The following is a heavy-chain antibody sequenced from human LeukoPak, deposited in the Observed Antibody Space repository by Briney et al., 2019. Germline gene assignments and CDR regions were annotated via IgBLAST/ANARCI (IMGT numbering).Heavy chain of an antibody. Sequence: ASVKVSCKASGGTFSSYAISWVRQAPGQGLEWMGGIIPIFGTANYAQKFQGRVTITADRSTSTAYMELSSLRSEDTAVYYCARDYRAKLRYFDWSFDPWGQGTLVTVSS. CDR1: GGTFSSYA. CDR2: IIPIFGTA. J-gene: IGHJ5*02. V-gene: IGHV1-69*06. D-gene: IGHD3-9*01. CDR3: ARDYRAKLRYFDWSFDP.